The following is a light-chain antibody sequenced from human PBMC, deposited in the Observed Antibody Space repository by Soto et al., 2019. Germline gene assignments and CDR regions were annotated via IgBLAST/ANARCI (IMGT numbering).Light chain of an antibody. CDR2: AAS. Sequence: EIVMTQSPATLSVSPGEGATLSCRASQSVSSNLAWYQQKPGQAPRLLIYAASTRATGIPARFSGSGSGTEFTLTIIRLQSEAFAVYYCQQYNTCPPLTFGGGNTVPIK. CDR1: QSVSSN. V-gene: IGKV3-15*01. CDR3: QQYNTCPPLT. J-gene: IGKJ4*01.